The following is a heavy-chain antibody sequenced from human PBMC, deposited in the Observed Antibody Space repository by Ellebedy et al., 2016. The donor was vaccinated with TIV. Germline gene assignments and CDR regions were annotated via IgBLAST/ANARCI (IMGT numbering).Heavy chain of an antibody. CDR1: GGSISSYY. CDR3: ARGETYYYDSSGYYYRLWYFDL. CDR2: IYYSGST. V-gene: IGHV4-59*01. Sequence: SETLSLTXTVSGGSISSYYWSWIRQPPGKGLEWIGYIYYSGSTNYSPSLKSRVTISVDTSKNQFSLKLSSVTAADTAVYYCARGETYYYDSSGYYYRLWYFDLWGRGTLVTVSS. D-gene: IGHD3-22*01. J-gene: IGHJ2*01.